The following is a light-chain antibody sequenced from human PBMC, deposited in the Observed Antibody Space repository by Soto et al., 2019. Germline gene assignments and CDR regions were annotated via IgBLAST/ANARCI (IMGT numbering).Light chain of an antibody. Sequence: IQLTQSPSSLSASVGDRVSITCRASQGISSYLGWYQQKPGKTPNLLIYDASTLHSGVPSRFSGGASRTDFTLTISSLQPEDFATYYCQQVNVYPSTFGGGTKVDI. CDR3: QQVNVYPST. V-gene: IGKV1-9*01. J-gene: IGKJ4*01. CDR2: DAS. CDR1: QGISSY.